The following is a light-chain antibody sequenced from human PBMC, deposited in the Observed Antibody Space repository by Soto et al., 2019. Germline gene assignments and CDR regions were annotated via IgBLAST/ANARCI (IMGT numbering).Light chain of an antibody. CDR2: DAS. Sequence: EIELTQSPATLSLSPGERAPLSCRASQSVSSYLAWYQQKPGQGPRLLIYDASNRATGIPARFSGSGSGTDFTRTIRRLEPEDSAFYYCQQRSNWPLITFGQGTLLETK. CDR1: QSVSSY. V-gene: IGKV3-11*01. CDR3: QQRSNWPLIT. J-gene: IGKJ5*01.